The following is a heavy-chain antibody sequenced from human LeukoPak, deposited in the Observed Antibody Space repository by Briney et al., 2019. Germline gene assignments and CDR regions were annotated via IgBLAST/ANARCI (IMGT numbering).Heavy chain of an antibody. CDR3: ARRRPADWFDP. V-gene: IGHV1-18*04. Sequence: ASVKVSCKASGYTFTGYYMHWVRQAPGQGLEWMGWISAYNGNTNYAQKLQGRVTMTTDTSTSTAYMELRTLRSDDTAVYYCARRRPADWFDPWGQGTLVTVSS. CDR2: ISAYNGNT. CDR1: GYTFTGYY. J-gene: IGHJ5*02. D-gene: IGHD6-6*01.